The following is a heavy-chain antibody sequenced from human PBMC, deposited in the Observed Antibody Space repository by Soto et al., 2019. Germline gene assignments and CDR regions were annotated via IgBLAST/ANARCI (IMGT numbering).Heavy chain of an antibody. CDR2: ISAYNGNT. CDR3: ARVPVGYCSGGSCYALDNWFDP. J-gene: IGHJ5*02. CDR1: GYTFTSYG. Sequence: ASVKVSCKASGYTFTSYGISCVRQAPGQGLEWMGWISAYNGNTNYAQKLQGRVTMTTDTSTSTAYMELRSLRSDDTAVYYCARVPVGYCSGGSCYALDNWFDPWGQGTLVTVSS. D-gene: IGHD2-15*01. V-gene: IGHV1-18*01.